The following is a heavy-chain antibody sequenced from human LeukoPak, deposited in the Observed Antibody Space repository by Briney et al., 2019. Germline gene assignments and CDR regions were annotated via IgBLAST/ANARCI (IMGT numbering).Heavy chain of an antibody. CDR1: GGSITSYY. D-gene: IGHD5-18*01. CDR3: ARENGYRYDY. CDR2: VYYSGST. V-gene: IGHV4-59*01. Sequence: QSSETLSLTRTVSGGSITSYYWSWVRQPPGKGLEWVGSVYYSGSTNYNPSLKSRVTIDTSKNHFSLKLSSVTAADTALYYCARENGYRYDYWGQGTLVTVSS. J-gene: IGHJ4*02.